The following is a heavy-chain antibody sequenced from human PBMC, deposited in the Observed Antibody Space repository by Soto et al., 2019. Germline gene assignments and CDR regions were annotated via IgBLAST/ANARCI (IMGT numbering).Heavy chain of an antibody. CDR3: ARFIGGAYGMDV. CDR2: INPSGGST. CDR1: GYTFTSFY. V-gene: IGHV1-46*01. D-gene: IGHD2-15*01. J-gene: IGHJ6*02. Sequence: ASVKVSCKASGYTFTSFYIHWVRQAPGQGLEWMAIINPSGGSTNYAQKFQGRITITRDTSASTAYMELSSLRSEDTALYYCARFIGGAYGMDVWGQGTTVTVSS.